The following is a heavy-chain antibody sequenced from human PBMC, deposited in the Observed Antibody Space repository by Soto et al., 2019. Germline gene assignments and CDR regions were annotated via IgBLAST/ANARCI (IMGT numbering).Heavy chain of an antibody. CDR1: GFTFSSYA. Sequence: GGSLRLSCAASGFTFSSYAMHWVRQAPGKGLEWVAVISYDGSNKYYADSVKGRFTISRDNSKNTLYLQMNSLRAEDTAVYYCARDLGIAAAGYYYGMDVWGKGTNLTV. D-gene: IGHD6-13*01. V-gene: IGHV3-30-3*01. CDR2: ISYDGSNK. J-gene: IGHJ6*04. CDR3: ARDLGIAAAGYYYGMDV.